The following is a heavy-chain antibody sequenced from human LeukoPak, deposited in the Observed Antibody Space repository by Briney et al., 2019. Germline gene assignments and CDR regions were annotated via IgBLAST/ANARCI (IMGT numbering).Heavy chain of an antibody. J-gene: IGHJ6*02. Sequence: SQTLSLTCTVSGGSISSGGYYWSWIRQQPGKGLEWIGYIYYSGSTYYNPSLKSRVTISVDTSKSQFSLKLSSVTAADTAVYYCASSTVVTSYYYYGMDVWGQGTTVTVSS. CDR1: GGSISSGGYY. V-gene: IGHV4-31*03. CDR3: ASSTVVTSYYYYGMDV. CDR2: IYYSGST. D-gene: IGHD4-23*01.